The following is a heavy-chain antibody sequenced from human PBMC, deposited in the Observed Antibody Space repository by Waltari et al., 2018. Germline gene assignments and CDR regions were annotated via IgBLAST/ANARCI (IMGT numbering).Heavy chain of an antibody. J-gene: IGHJ4*02. D-gene: IGHD3-22*01. V-gene: IGHV3-23*04. CDR3: TKLGSSGYQGLDY. CDR2: INTGGGGT. Sequence: EVQMVASGGGLAKPGGSLRLPCAASGFTFSNYWMNWVRRAPGKGLEWVSAINTGGGGTSYGDSVKGRFTSSRDNSKNTLTLEMNSLRAEDTAVYYCTKLGSSGYQGLDYWGQGVLVTVSS. CDR1: GFTFSNYW.